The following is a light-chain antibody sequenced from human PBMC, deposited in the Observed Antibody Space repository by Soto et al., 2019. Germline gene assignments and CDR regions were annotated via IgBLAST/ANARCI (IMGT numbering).Light chain of an antibody. V-gene: IGKV3-11*01. CDR3: KQRKSWPPLT. J-gene: IGKJ4*01. CDR1: HSVNSY. CDR2: DAS. Sequence: EIVLTQSPATLSLSPGERATLSCRASHSVNSYLAWYQHKPGQAPRLLIYDASNRAAGIPARFSGSGSGTDFTLTISTLDPEDFALYYCKQRKSWPPLTFGGGTKVEIK.